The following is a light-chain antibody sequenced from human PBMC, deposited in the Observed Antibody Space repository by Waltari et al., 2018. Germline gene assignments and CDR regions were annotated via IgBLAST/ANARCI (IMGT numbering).Light chain of an antibody. CDR2: GAS. CDR1: QSVSSTY. Sequence: EIVLTQSPGTLSLSPGARATLSRRASQSVSSTYLGWYQQKPGQAPRLRIYGASSRATSSPDRFSGSGSGTDFTLTISRLEPEDVAVYYCQYYSSSPLFNFGPGTKVDIK. V-gene: IGKV3-20*01. J-gene: IGKJ3*01. CDR3: QYYSSSPLFN.